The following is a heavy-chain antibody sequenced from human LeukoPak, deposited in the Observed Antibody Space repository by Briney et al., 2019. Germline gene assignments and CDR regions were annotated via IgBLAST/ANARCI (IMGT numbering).Heavy chain of an antibody. CDR3: ATWGRRLVQKDY. D-gene: IGHD6-19*01. Sequence: ASVQISCKVSGYTFTDYYMHWVQQAPGKGLEWMGLVDPEDGETIYAEKFQGRVTITADTSTDTAYMELSSLRSEATAVYYCATWGRRLVQKDYWGQGTLVTVSS. CDR1: GYTFTDYY. V-gene: IGHV1-69-2*01. J-gene: IGHJ4*02. CDR2: VDPEDGET.